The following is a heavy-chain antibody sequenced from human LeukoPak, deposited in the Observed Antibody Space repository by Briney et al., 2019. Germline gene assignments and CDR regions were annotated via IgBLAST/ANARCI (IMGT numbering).Heavy chain of an antibody. CDR2: ISNKAYGGTA. J-gene: IGHJ4*02. CDR3: TREKRYFDWFQADY. Sequence: QPGRSLRLSCTASGFTFSDYAMSWFRQAPGKGLEWVGFISNKAYGGTAEYAASVKGRFTISRDDSKTIAYLQMNSLKTEDTAVYYCTREKRYFDWFQADYWGQGTLVTVSS. V-gene: IGHV3-49*03. CDR1: GFTFSDYA. D-gene: IGHD3-9*01.